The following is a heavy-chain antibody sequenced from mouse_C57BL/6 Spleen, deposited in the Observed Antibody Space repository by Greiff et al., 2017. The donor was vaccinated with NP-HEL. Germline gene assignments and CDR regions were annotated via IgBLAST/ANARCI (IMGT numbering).Heavy chain of an antibody. CDR1: GFTFSDYG. J-gene: IGHJ4*01. CDR2: ISSGSSTI. CDR3: ARPLLRGYYYAMDY. V-gene: IGHV5-17*01. D-gene: IGHD1-2*01. Sequence: EVKLMESGGGLVKPGGSLKLSCAASGFTFSDYGMHWVRQAPETGLEWVAYISSGSSTIYYADTVKGRFTISRDNAKNTLFLQMTSLRSEDTAMYYCARPLLRGYYYAMDYWGQGTSVTVSS.